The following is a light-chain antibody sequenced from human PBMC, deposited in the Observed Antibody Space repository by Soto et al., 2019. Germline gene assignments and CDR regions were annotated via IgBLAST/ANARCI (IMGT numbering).Light chain of an antibody. CDR2: DAY. J-gene: IGKJ5*01. CDR3: QQRHMWPIT. CDR1: QSFRGL. V-gene: IGKV3-11*01. Sequence: EVVLTQSPVTLSLSPGERATLSCRASQSFRGLLAWYQQKPGQAPRLLIYDAYNRATGIPPRFSGSGSGTDFTLTISSLEPEDSAVYYGQQRHMWPITVGQGTRLEIK.